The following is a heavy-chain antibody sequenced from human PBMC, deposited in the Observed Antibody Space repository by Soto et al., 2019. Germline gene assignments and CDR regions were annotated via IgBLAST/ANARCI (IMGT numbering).Heavy chain of an antibody. Sequence: QVQLVQSGAEVKKPGASVKVSCKASGYTFTSYAMHWVRQAPGQRLEWMGWINAGNGNTKYSQKFQGRFTITRDTSASTADMELRSLRSEDTAVYYCARDLGGRPDYGGQGTLVTVSS. CDR1: GYTFTSYA. J-gene: IGHJ4*02. CDR2: INAGNGNT. V-gene: IGHV1-3*01. D-gene: IGHD1-26*01. CDR3: ARDLGGRPDY.